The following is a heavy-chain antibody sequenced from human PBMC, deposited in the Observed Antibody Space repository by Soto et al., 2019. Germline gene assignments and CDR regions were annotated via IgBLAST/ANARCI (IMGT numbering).Heavy chain of an antibody. V-gene: IGHV4-30-4*01. Sequence: PSETLSLTCTVSGGSISSGDYYWSWIRQPPGKGLEWIGYIYYSGSTYYNPSLKSRVTISVDTSKNQFSLKLSSVTAADTAVYYCASYGDSDIFDYWGQGTLVTVSS. CDR1: GGSISSGDYY. D-gene: IGHD4-17*01. CDR2: IYYSGST. J-gene: IGHJ4*02. CDR3: ASYGDSDIFDY.